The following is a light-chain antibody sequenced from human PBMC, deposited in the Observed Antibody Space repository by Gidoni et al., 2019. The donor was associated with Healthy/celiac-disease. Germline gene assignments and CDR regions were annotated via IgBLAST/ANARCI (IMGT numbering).Light chain of an antibody. CDR1: QGISSY. CDR2: AGS. V-gene: IGKV1-9*01. CDR3: QQVNNYPRT. J-gene: IGKJ1*01. Sequence: DIQLTQSPPFLSASVGDRATITCRASQGISSYLAWYQQKPGQAPKLLIYAGSTWESGVPARFSGSGSGTEFTLTISSLQAEDFATYYCQQVNNYPRTFGQGTKVEIK.